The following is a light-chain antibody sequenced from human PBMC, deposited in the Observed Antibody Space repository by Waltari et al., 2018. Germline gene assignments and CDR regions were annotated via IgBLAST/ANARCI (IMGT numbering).Light chain of an antibody. V-gene: IGLV1-47*01. CDR2: RNN. CDR1: RSNIGSNY. J-gene: IGLJ3*02. CDR3: AAWDDSLSGPV. Sequence: QSVLTQSPSASGTPGQRVTISCSGSRSNIGSNYVYWYQQLPGTAPKLLIYRNNQRPSGGPDRVSGSQSGTSASLAIFGLRSEDDADYFCAAWDDSLSGPVFGGGTKLTVL.